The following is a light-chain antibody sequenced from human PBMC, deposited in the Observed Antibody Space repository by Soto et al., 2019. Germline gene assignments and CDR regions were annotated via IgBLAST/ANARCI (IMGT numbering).Light chain of an antibody. V-gene: IGKV3-15*01. CDR2: DVS. J-gene: IGKJ5*01. Sequence: VMPQSPASLSVSPGERVTLSCGAGQGVTTNFAWYQQKSGQSPRLLIYDVSTRATGVPARFSGTGSETDFTLTISGLQSEDSAVYFCQQYNNWPFSLGQGTPLEIK. CDR1: QGVTTN. CDR3: QQYNNWPFS.